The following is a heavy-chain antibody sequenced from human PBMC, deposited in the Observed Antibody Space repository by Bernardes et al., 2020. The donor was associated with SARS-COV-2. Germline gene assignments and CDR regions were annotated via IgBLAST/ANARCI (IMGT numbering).Heavy chain of an antibody. CDR2: LHHSGRT. J-gene: IGHJ3*02. CDR3: ARARVDIVMVLAGTGGDSLDI. CDR1: GGSLSSGHYY. D-gene: IGHD2-15*01. V-gene: IGHV4-61*01. Sequence: SEPLSLTCTVSGGSLSSGHYYWSWLRQPPGKGLEWIGDLHHSGRTKYNASLKSRVTISIDTSENQFSLKLTSVTAADTAFYYCARARVDIVMVLAGTGGDSLDIWGQGTMVTVSP.